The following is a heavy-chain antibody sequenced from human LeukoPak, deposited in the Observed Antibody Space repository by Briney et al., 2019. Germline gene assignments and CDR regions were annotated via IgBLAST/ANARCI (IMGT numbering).Heavy chain of an antibody. CDR3: AKSMGATLFDY. J-gene: IGHJ4*02. CDR2: ISGSGGST. V-gene: IGHV3-23*01. CDR1: GFTFDDYA. Sequence: GGSLRLSCAASGFTFDDYAMHWVRQAPGKGLEWVSGISGSGGSTYYADSVKGRFTISRDNSKNTLYLQMNSLRAEDTAVYYCAKSMGATLFDYWGQGTLVTVSS. D-gene: IGHD1-26*01.